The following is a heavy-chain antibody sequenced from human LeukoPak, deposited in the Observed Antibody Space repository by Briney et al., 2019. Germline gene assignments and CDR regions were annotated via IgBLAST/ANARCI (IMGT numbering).Heavy chain of an antibody. CDR1: GSTFSSYS. CDR2: ISDSGAAM. CDR3: ARDSTNSFDY. V-gene: IGHV3-48*02. J-gene: IGHJ4*02. Sequence: PGGSLRLSCAASGSTFSSYSMNWVRQAPGKGLQWVSYISDSGAAMYYADPVKGRFTISRDNAKNSLYLQMNSLRDGDTAVYYCARDSTNSFDYWGQGALVTVSS.